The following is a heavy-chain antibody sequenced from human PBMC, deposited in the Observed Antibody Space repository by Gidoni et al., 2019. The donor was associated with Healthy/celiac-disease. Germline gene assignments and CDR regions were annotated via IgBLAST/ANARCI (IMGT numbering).Heavy chain of an antibody. CDR3: ARSAFGGRAGY. CDR1: GGSFSGYY. J-gene: IGHJ4*02. D-gene: IGHD1-26*01. V-gene: IGHV4-34*01. Sequence: QLQLQQWGAGLLNPSETLSLTCAVYGGSFSGYYWSWIRQPPGKGLEWIGEINHSGSTNYNQALKSRVTISVDTSKNQFSLKLSSVTAADTAVYYCARSAFGGRAGYWGQGTLVTVSS. CDR2: INHSGST.